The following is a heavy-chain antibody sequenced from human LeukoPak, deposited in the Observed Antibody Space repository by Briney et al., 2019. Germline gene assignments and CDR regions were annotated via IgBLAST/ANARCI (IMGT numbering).Heavy chain of an antibody. J-gene: IGHJ5*02. D-gene: IGHD6-6*01. CDR1: GGSFSGYY. V-gene: IGHV4-34*01. Sequence: PSETLSLTCAVYGGSFSGYYWSWIRQPPGKGLEWIGEINHSGSTNYTPSLKSRVTISVDTSKNQFSLTLSSVTAADTAVYYCARARYSSSSWFDPWGQGTLVTVSS. CDR2: INHSGST. CDR3: ARARYSSSSWFDP.